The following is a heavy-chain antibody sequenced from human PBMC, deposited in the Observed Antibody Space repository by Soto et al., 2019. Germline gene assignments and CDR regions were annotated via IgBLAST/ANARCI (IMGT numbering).Heavy chain of an antibody. CDR1: GGSFSGYY. Sequence: SETLSLTCAVYGGSFSGYYWSWIRQPPGKGLEWIGEINHSGSTNYNPSLKSRVTISVDTSKNQFSLKLSSVTAADTAVYYCARFPYYYDSSGYYTHWGQGTLVTVAS. CDR2: INHSGST. D-gene: IGHD3-22*01. J-gene: IGHJ4*02. CDR3: ARFPYYYDSSGYYTH. V-gene: IGHV4-34*01.